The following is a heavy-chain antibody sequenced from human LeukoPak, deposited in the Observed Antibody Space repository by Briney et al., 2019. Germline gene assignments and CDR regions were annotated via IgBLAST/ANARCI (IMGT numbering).Heavy chain of an antibody. CDR1: GFTFSSYA. CDR2: ISGSGGST. CDR3: AKLYDYDNSGYTY. D-gene: IGHD3-22*01. Sequence: GGSLRLSCAAPGFTFSSYAMSWVRQAPGMGLEWVSGISGSGGSTYYADSVKGRFTISRDNSKNTLYLQMNSLRAEDTAVYYCAKLYDYDNSGYTYWGQGTLVTVSS. J-gene: IGHJ4*02. V-gene: IGHV3-23*01.